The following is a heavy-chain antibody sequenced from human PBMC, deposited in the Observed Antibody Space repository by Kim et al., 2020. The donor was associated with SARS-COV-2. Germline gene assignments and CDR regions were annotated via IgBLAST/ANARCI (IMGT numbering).Heavy chain of an antibody. Sequence: GGSLRLSCAASGFTFSSYGMHWVRQAPGKGLEWVAVISYDGSNKYYADSVKGRFTISRDNSKNTLYLQMNSLRAEDTAVYYCAKGPRVLLWFGELPFSYLDYWGQGTLVTVSS. V-gene: IGHV3-30*18. D-gene: IGHD3-10*01. CDR1: GFTFSSYG. CDR3: AKGPRVLLWFGELPFSYLDY. J-gene: IGHJ4*02. CDR2: ISYDGSNK.